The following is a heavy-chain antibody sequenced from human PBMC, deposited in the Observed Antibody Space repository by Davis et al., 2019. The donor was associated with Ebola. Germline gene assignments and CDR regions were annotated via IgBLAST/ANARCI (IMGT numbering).Heavy chain of an antibody. D-gene: IGHD7-27*01. Sequence: PSETLSLTCAVSGGSISSSNYWSWIRQPAGKGLEWIGRIYTSGSTNYNPSLKSRVTMSVDTSKNQFSLKLSSVTAADTAVYYCARVVTGDTDYWGQGTLVTVSS. CDR3: ARVVTGDTDY. V-gene: IGHV4-4*07. CDR2: IYTSGST. CDR1: GGSISSSNY. J-gene: IGHJ4*02.